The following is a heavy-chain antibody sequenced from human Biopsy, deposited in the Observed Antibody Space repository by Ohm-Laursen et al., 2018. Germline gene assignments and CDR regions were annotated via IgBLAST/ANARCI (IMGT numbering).Heavy chain of an antibody. Sequence: PSETLSLTWSVSGDSISSSTYYWGWIRQPPGQGLEWIGTIRNTYFRTSLKSRVTMSVNTSKNQFSLTLGSVTAADTGVYYCAQTRNDYGGFYFDYWGRGTLVTVSS. J-gene: IGHJ4*02. CDR1: GDSISSSTYY. CDR2: IRNT. V-gene: IGHV4-39*01. D-gene: IGHD4/OR15-4a*01. CDR3: AQTRNDYGGFYFDY.